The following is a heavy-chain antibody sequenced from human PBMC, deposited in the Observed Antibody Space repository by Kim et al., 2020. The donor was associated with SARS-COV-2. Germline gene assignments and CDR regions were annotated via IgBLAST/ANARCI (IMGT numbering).Heavy chain of an antibody. D-gene: IGHD3-10*01. CDR3: ARDYMVRGDTFGGTWFDP. V-gene: IGHV3-48*04. CDR1: GFTFSIYS. J-gene: IGHJ5*02. CDR2: ISGNSNII. Sequence: GGSLRLSCSTSGFTFSIYSMNWVRQAPGKGLEWISHISGNSNIIHYADSVRGRFTVSRDNARNSLYLQLNSLRAEDTAVYYCARDYMVRGDTFGGTWFDPWGQGTLVAVSS.